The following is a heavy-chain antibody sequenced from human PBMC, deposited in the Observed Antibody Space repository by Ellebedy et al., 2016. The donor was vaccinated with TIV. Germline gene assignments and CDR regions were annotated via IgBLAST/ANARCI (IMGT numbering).Heavy chain of an antibody. J-gene: IGHJ4*02. CDR2: IFYTGTT. D-gene: IGHD3-10*01. CDR3: ARCGSGRYYNVPFDY. CDR1: GGSISSSNYY. V-gene: IGHV4-39*01. Sequence: SETLSLXCSVSGGSISSSNYYWGWIRQPPGKGLEWIGTIFYTGTTYYNPSLKSRVTISVDTSKNEFSLKLISVTAADTAVYYCARCGSGRYYNVPFDYWGQGTLVTVSS.